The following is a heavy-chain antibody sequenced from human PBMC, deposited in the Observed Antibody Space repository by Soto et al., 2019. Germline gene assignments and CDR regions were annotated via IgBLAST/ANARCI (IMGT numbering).Heavy chain of an antibody. Sequence: SETLSLTCTVSGDSITSNSYFWAWIRQPPGKGLEWIGSIYYSGTAYYNPSLKSRVTISVDRSKNQFSLKLTSVTAADTAVYYCARNFSVDYFDYWGQGALVTVSS. CDR1: GDSITSNSYF. CDR3: ARNFSVDYFDY. CDR2: IYYSGTA. J-gene: IGHJ4*02. V-gene: IGHV4-39*01.